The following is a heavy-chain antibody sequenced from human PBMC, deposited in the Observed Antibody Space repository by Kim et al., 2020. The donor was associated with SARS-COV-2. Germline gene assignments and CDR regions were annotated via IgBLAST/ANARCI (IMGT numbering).Heavy chain of an antibody. J-gene: IGHJ6*03. D-gene: IGHD3-16*01. V-gene: IGHV3-23*01. CDR3: AKDGFYAGDNYYYYMDV. Sequence: VKGRFPISSDNSKNTLYLQMNSLRAEDTAVYYCAKDGFYAGDNYYYYMDVWGKETTVTVSS.